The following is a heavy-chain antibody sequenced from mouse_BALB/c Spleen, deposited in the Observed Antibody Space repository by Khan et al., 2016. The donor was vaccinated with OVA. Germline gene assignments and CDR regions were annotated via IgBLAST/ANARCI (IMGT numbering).Heavy chain of an antibody. CDR2: IFPGSGST. CDR1: GYTFTDYF. Sequence: QVQLKQSGPELVKPGASVKMSCKASGYTFTDYFISWVKQRTGQGLEWIGEIFPGSGSTYYNEKFKGKVTLTVDKSSNTVYMQLSSLTSEDSAVYLCAKKGDDGYFLTYWGQGTQVTVSA. D-gene: IGHD2-3*01. CDR3: AKKGDDGYFLTY. J-gene: IGHJ3*01. V-gene: IGHV1-77*01.